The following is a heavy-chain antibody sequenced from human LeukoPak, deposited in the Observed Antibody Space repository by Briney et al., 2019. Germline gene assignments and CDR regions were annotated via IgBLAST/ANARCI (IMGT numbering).Heavy chain of an antibody. V-gene: IGHV1-2*02. CDR3: SREVPGVPTHYYDSRGYSSRDAFHL. CDR1: GYTFTGYY. J-gene: IGHJ3*01. CDR2: INPNSGGT. Sequence: ASVKVSCKASGYTFTGYYMHWVRQAPGQGLEWMGWINPNSGGTNYSQKFQGRVTMTRNTSISTAYMELSSLRSEDTAVYYCSREVPGVPTHYYDSRGYSSRDAFHLWGEKTMLPLSS. D-gene: IGHD3-22*01.